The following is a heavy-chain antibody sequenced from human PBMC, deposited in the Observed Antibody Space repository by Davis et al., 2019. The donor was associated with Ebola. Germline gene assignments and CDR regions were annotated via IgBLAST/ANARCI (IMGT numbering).Heavy chain of an antibody. V-gene: IGHV3-21*01. Sequence: GESLKISCAASGFMFSFHRMNWVRQAPGKGLEWVSSISSDSDYIYYADSAKGRFTISRDNAKNSLYLQMNSLRAEDTAVYYCARRADYWGQGTLVTVSS. J-gene: IGHJ4*02. CDR3: ARRADY. CDR1: GFMFSFHR. CDR2: ISSDSDYI.